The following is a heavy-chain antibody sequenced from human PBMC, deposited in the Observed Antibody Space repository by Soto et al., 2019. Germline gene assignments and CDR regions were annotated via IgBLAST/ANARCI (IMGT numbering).Heavy chain of an antibody. D-gene: IGHD5-12*01. V-gene: IGHV4-30-4*01. CDR2: IYYSGGT. CDR3: ARVGSGYDPVFDY. J-gene: IGHJ4*02. CDR1: GGSISGDYY. Sequence: QVQLQESGPGLVKPSQTLSLTCTVSGGSISGDYYWSWIRQPPGKGLEWIGHIYYSGGTFDNPSLKGRAFISIDTSKNQFSLRLNSVTAADTAVYYCARVGSGYDPVFDYWGQGALVTVSS.